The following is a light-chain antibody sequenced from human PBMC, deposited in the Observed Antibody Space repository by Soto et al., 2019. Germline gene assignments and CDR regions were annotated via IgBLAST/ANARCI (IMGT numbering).Light chain of an antibody. CDR3: QAWDSSILV. J-gene: IGLJ2*01. CDR2: QDS. V-gene: IGLV3-1*01. Sequence: SYELTQPPSVSVSPGQTASITCTGDKLGDKYACWYQQKPGQSPVLVIYQDSKRPSGIPERFSGSNSGNTATLTISGTQAMDEADYCCQAWDSSILVFGGGTKLTVL. CDR1: KLGDKY.